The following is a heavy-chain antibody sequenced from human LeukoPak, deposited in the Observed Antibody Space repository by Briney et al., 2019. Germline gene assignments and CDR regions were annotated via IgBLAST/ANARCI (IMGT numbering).Heavy chain of an antibody. CDR3: ARDFIYGSRRDDDY. V-gene: IGHV4-4*02. CDR1: GGSISSSNW. Sequence: SETLSLTCAVSGGSISSSNWWSWVRQPPGKGLEWIGEIYHSGSTNYNPSLKSRVTISVDKSKNQFSLKLSSVTAADTAVYYCARDFIYGSRRDDDYWGQGTLVTVSS. J-gene: IGHJ4*02. D-gene: IGHD3-3*02. CDR2: IYHSGST.